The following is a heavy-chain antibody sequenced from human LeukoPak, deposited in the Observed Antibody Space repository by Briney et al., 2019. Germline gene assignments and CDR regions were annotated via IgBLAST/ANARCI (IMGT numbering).Heavy chain of an antibody. CDR2: ISGSDGST. D-gene: IGHD3-10*01. CDR3: AREGWFGEIYYYYYMDV. CDR1: GFSFSSFG. Sequence: GGSLRLSCAASGFSFSSFGMSWVRQAPGKGLEWVSRISGSDGSTDYADSVKGRFTISRDNAKNSLYLQMNSLRAEDTAVYYCAREGWFGEIYYYYYMDVWGKGTTVTVSS. V-gene: IGHV3-23*01. J-gene: IGHJ6*03.